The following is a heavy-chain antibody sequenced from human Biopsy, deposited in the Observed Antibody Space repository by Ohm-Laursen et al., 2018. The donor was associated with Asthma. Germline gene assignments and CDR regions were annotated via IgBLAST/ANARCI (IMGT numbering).Heavy chain of an antibody. D-gene: IGHD6-13*01. CDR2: VNTGNGDT. CDR1: GCNFISFA. J-gene: IGHJ5*02. CDR3: ARGQKSAGDRWFDP. V-gene: IGHV1-3*04. Sequence: SVKVSCKASGCNFISFAIHWVRQAPGQRLEWMGWVNTGNGDTKYSQKFQGRVTMTRDTSISTAYMEVSRLRSDDTAVYYCARGQKSAGDRWFDPWGQGTLVTVSS.